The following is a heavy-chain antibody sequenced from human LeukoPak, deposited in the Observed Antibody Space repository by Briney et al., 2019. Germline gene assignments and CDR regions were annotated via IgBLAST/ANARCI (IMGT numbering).Heavy chain of an antibody. CDR1: GDSIRSYF. Sequence: SGTLSLTCTVSGDSIRSYFWSWIRRPAGKGLEWIGRIYISGSTNYNPSLKSRVTMSVDTSKNQFSLKLSSVTAADTAVYYCARDRRYFDTKQTGHWFDPWGQGTLVTVSS. D-gene: IGHD3-9*01. CDR3: ARDRRYFDTKQTGHWFDP. CDR2: IYISGST. J-gene: IGHJ5*02. V-gene: IGHV4-4*07.